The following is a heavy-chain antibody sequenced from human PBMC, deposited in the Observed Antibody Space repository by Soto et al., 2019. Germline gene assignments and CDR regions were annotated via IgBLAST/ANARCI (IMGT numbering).Heavy chain of an antibody. CDR2: VYTTGST. D-gene: IGHD6-13*01. Sequence: SETLSLTCTVTGGSINTYYWSWIRQSAGKGLEWIGRVYTTGSTNYNPSLKSRVTISVDTSRNQFSLSLRSVTAADTAVYYCARDLGYGNWFDPWGQGTLVTVSS. V-gene: IGHV4-4*07. J-gene: IGHJ5*02. CDR3: ARDLGYGNWFDP. CDR1: GGSINTYY.